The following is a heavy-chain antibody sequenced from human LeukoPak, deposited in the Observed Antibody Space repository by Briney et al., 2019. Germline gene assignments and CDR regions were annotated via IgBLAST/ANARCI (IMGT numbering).Heavy chain of an antibody. V-gene: IGHV4-34*01. D-gene: IGHD1-26*01. CDR3: AREGVGATYFDY. CDR1: GGSLSGYY. Sequence: PSETLSLTCAVYGGSLSGYYWSWIRQPPGRGLEWIGQINHSGSTNYNPSLKSRVTISVDTSKNQFSLKLTSVTAADTAVYYCAREGVGATYFDYWGQGTLVTVSS. CDR2: INHSGST. J-gene: IGHJ4*02.